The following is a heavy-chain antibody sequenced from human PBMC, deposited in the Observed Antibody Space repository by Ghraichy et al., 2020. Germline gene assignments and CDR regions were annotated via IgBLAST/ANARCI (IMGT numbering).Heavy chain of an antibody. CDR2: ISSSGSTI. V-gene: IGHV3-48*03. J-gene: IGHJ4*02. CDR1: GFTFSSYE. CDR3: AREGSGSRNFDY. D-gene: IGHD1-26*01. Sequence: GGSLRLSCAASGFTFSSYEMNWVRQAPGKGLEWVSYISSSGSTIYYADSVKGRFTISRDNAKNSLYLQMNSLRAEDTAVYYCAREGSGSRNFDYWGQGTLVTVSS.